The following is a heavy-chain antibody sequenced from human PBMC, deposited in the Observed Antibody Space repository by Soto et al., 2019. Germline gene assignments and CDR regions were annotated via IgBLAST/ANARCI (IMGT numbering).Heavy chain of an antibody. CDR2: ISLSGTHT. V-gene: IGHV3-23*01. Sequence: GGSLRLSCAVCGFSFHSYAISWVRQAPGKGLEWVSGISLSGTHTYYSDSVKGRFTVSRDNSNNMLYLQMNNLRAADTAVYYCIMGGAIPDFPVARWGKGALVTVSS. CDR3: IMGGAIPDFPVAR. D-gene: IGHD2-8*01. CDR1: GFSFHSYA. J-gene: IGHJ1*01.